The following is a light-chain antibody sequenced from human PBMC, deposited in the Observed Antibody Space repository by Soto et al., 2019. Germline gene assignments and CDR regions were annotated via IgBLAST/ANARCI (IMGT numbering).Light chain of an antibody. V-gene: IGKV3-20*01. J-gene: IGKJ1*01. Sequence: EMALTQSPGTPSLSAGERATLSCRASQSVSSRHLAWYQQKPGHDPRLLIYGGSSRATGIPDRFSGSGSGTDFPLPISRLEPDDFALYYCQQYGSSWTVGQGTKVDIK. CDR2: GGS. CDR3: QQYGSSWT. CDR1: QSVSSRH.